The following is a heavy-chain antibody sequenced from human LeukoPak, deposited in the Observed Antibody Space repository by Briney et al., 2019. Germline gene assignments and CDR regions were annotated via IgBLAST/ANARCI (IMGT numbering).Heavy chain of an antibody. D-gene: IGHD6-13*01. CDR2: INPNSGDT. CDR1: GYTFTDYY. Sequence: ASVKVSCKASGYTFTDYYMHWVRQAPGQGLEWMGWINPNSGDTKYAQKFQGRVTLTRDTSISTAYMELSRLRSDDTAVYYCARDLMTAAALDYWGQGTLVTVSS. J-gene: IGHJ4*02. V-gene: IGHV1-2*02. CDR3: ARDLMTAAALDY.